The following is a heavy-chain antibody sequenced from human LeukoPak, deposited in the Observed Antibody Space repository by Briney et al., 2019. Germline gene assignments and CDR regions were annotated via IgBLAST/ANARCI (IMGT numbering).Heavy chain of an antibody. CDR2: INSDGSST. CDR1: GFTFSSYW. Sequence: GGSLRLSCAASGFTFSSYWMHWVRQAPGKGLVWVSRINSDGSSTNYADSVKGRFTISRDNSKNTLYLQMNSLRAEDTAVYYCARECTSCYRGGFDYWGQGTLVTVSS. D-gene: IGHD2-2*01. J-gene: IGHJ4*02. CDR3: ARECTSCYRGGFDY. V-gene: IGHV3-74*01.